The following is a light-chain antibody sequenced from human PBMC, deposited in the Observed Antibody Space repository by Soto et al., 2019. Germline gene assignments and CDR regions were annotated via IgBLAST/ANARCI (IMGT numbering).Light chain of an antibody. V-gene: IGKV1-33*01. CDR3: QQYDNLPLT. J-gene: IGKJ4*01. CDR1: QAISNY. Sequence: DIQMTQSPSSLSASVGDRVTITCQASQAISNYFNWYQQKPGKAPKLLIYDASNLETGVPSRFSGSGSGTDFTFTISSLQPEDIATYYCQQYDNLPLTFGGGTKVEIK. CDR2: DAS.